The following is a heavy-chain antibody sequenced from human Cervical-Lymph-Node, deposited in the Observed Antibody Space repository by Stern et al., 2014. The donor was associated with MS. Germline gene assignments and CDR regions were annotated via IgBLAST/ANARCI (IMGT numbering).Heavy chain of an antibody. CDR2: FDPEEGET. CDR1: GHPPSELA. CDR3: ATDRGVK. J-gene: IGHJ4*02. Sequence: QVQLVQSGAEVKKPGASVTVACNVAGHPPSELAMHWPRQLPTRGLEGMGNFDPEEGETVYAQQFQGRLSMTEDTSTGTAYMTRTALRSEDTAVYYWATDRGVKWGPGTLVPVSS. D-gene: IGHD3-10*01. V-gene: IGHV1-24*01.